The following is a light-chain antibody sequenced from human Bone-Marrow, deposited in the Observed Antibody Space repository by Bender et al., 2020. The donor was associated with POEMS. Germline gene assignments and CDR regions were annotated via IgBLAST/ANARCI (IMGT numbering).Light chain of an antibody. CDR2: SSH. V-gene: IGLV1-44*01. CDR3: AVWDDSLNGWV. Sequence: QSVLTQPPSASGTPGQRVTISCSGGSSNIGAHAVNWYQHLSGTAPKLLIYSSHRRPSEVPDRFSGSRSGPSASLAISGLQSEDEADYYCAVWDDSLNGWVFGGGTKLTVL. CDR1: SSNIGAHA. J-gene: IGLJ3*02.